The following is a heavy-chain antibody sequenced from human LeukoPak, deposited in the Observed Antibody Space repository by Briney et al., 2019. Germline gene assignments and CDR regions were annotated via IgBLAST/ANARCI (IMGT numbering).Heavy chain of an antibody. CDR1: GGSFSGYY. Sequence: SETLSLTCAVYGGSFSGYYWSWIRQPPGKGLEWIGEINHSGSTNYNPSLKSRVTISVDTSKNQFSLKLSSVTAADTAVYYCAREASIAARLGYFDYWGQGTLVTVSS. CDR3: AREASIAARLGYFDY. D-gene: IGHD6-6*01. J-gene: IGHJ4*02. V-gene: IGHV4-34*01. CDR2: INHSGST.